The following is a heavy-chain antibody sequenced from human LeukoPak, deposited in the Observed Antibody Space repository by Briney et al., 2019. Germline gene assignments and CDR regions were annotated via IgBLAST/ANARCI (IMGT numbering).Heavy chain of an antibody. Sequence: PSETLSLTCTVSGGSSSRHYWSWIRQPPGKGLEWVGHISNTGSTSYNPSLQSRVTIPVDTSKDQFSLKLTSVTPADTAVYYCARGASDWYFDLWGRGTLVTVSS. D-gene: IGHD6-6*01. CDR1: GGSSSRHY. CDR2: ISNTGST. J-gene: IGHJ2*01. V-gene: IGHV4-59*11. CDR3: ARGASDWYFDL.